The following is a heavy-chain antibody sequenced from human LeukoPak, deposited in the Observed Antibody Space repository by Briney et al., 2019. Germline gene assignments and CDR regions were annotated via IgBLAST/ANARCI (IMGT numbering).Heavy chain of an antibody. CDR1: GYTFTSYA. Sequence: GASVKVSCKASGYTFTSYAMNWVRQAPGQGLEWMGWINTNTGNPTYAQGFTGRFVFSLDTSVSMAYLQISSLKAEDTAVYYCARVSYDILTGYLSPYDYYYGMDVWGQGTTVTVSS. CDR3: ARVSYDILTGYLSPYDYYYGMDV. V-gene: IGHV7-4-1*04. CDR2: INTNTGNP. D-gene: IGHD3-9*01. J-gene: IGHJ6*02.